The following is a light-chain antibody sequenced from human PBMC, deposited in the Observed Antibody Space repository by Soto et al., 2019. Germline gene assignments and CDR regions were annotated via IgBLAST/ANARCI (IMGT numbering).Light chain of an antibody. V-gene: IGKV1-33*01. J-gene: IGKJ4*01. CDR2: DAS. Sequence: DIPMTQSPSSLSASVGDRVTITCQASQDIRNSLHWFQQQPGKAPKLLIYDASNLEPGVPSRFSGSGSATDFTFTISSLQPEDIATYYCQQYDDVPPTFGRGTKVEIK. CDR1: QDIRNS. CDR3: QQYDDVPPT.